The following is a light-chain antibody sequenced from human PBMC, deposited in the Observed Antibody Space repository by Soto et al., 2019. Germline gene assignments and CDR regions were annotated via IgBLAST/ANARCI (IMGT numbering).Light chain of an antibody. CDR3: QHRDNSPPST. J-gene: IGKJ2*01. CDR1: QSLSSTS. V-gene: IGKV3-20*01. CDR2: GAS. Sequence: EIVLTQSRCTLSLSPGERATLSCRASQSLSSTSLAWYQQKPGQAPRLLIYGASNRASGIPDRLSGSGSGTDFTLTISSLEPEDFAVYYCQHRDNSPPSTFGQGTKLEIK.